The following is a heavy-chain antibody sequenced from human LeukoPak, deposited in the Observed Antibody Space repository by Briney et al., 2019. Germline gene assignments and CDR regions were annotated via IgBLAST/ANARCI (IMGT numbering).Heavy chain of an antibody. CDR2: ISGSGGST. J-gene: IGHJ4*02. V-gene: IGHV3-23*01. CDR1: GFTFSSYA. Sequence: GGSLRLSCAASGFTFSSYAMSWVRQAPGKGLEWVSAISGSGGSTYYADSVKGRFTISRDNSKNTLYLQMNSLRAEGTAVYYCATVPPYCSSTSCYFVYWGQGTLVTVSS. CDR3: ATVPPYCSSTSCYFVY. D-gene: IGHD2-2*01.